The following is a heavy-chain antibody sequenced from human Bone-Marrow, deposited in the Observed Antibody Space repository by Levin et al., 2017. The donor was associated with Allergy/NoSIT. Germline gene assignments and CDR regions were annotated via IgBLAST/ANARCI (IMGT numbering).Heavy chain of an antibody. CDR2: IYHSGST. CDR1: GYSISSGYY. J-gene: IGHJ6*02. D-gene: IGHD3-3*01. Sequence: SQTLSLTCTVSGYSISSGYYWGWIRQPPGKGLEWIGSIYHSGSTYYNPSLKSRVTISVDTSKNQFSLKLSSVTAADTAVYYCASLGRFLEWLWPATDRYYYDGMDVWGQGTTVTVSS. V-gene: IGHV4-38-2*02. CDR3: ASLGRFLEWLWPATDRYYYDGMDV.